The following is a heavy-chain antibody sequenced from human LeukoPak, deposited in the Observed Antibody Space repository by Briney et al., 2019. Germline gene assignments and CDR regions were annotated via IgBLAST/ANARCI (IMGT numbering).Heavy chain of an antibody. CDR2: IKQDGSEE. CDR3: AKWADSSGYYYDY. V-gene: IGHV3-7*03. D-gene: IGHD3-22*01. J-gene: IGHJ4*02. Sequence: PGGSLRLSCAASGFSFGTYWMTWVRQAPGKGLEWVANIKQDGSEEYYVDSVKGRFTVSRDNAKNSLYLQMNSLRAEDTAVYYCAKWADSSGYYYDYWGQGTLVTVSS. CDR1: GFSFGTYW.